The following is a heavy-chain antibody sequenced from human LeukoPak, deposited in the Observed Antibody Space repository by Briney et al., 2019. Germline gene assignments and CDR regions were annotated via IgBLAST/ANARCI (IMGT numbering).Heavy chain of an antibody. V-gene: IGHV4-34*01. CDR3: ARRRRNNWGVDY. D-gene: IGHD7-27*01. CDR1: GGSFSGYY. J-gene: IGHJ4*02. Sequence: PSETLSLTCAVYGGSFSGYYWSWIRQPPGKGLEWIGEINHSGSTNYNPSLKSRVTISVDTSKNQFSLKLSSVTAADTAVYYCARRRRNNWGVDYWGQGTLVTVSS. CDR2: INHSGST.